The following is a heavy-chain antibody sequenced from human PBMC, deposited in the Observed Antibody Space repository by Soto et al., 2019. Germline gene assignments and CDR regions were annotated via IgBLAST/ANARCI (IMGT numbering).Heavy chain of an antibody. CDR2: IYYSGST. D-gene: IGHD2-21*02. J-gene: IGHJ4*02. CDR1: GGSISSYY. Sequence: SETLSLTCTVSGGSISSYYWSWIRQPPGKGLEWIGYIYYSGSTNYNPSLKSRVTISVDTSKNQFSLKLSSVTAADTAVYYCASLSWDCGGDCYPFDYWGQGTLVTVSS. CDR3: ASLSWDCGGDCYPFDY. V-gene: IGHV4-59*01.